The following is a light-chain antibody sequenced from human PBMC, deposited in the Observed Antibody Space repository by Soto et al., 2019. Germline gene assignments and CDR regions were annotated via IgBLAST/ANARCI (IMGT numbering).Light chain of an antibody. V-gene: IGKV3-15*01. J-gene: IGKJ4*01. CDR1: QSVRSTY. Sequence: EIVMTQSPLTLSVSPGESATLSCRASQSVRSTYLAWYQQKPGQAPRLLIFGVSNRADGIPAMFCGSRSGTEFTHAISNLQSEDFADYYGEQDGYCPLTFGGGTKAEIK. CDR2: GVS. CDR3: EQDGYCPLT.